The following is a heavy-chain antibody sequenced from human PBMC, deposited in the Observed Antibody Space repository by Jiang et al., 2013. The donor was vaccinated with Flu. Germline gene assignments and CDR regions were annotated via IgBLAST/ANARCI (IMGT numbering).Heavy chain of an antibody. Sequence: GLLKPSETLSLTCTVSGGSISNYYWSWIRQPPGKGLEWIGYIFHSGSTNSNPSLKDRVTISIDTSKNQFSLKVNSVTAADTAVYYCARHTGGPNWHYFDYWGQGTLVTVSS. V-gene: IGHV4-59*08. CDR1: GGSISNYY. D-gene: IGHD2-8*02. J-gene: IGHJ4*02. CDR3: ARHTGGPNWHYFDY. CDR2: IFHSGST.